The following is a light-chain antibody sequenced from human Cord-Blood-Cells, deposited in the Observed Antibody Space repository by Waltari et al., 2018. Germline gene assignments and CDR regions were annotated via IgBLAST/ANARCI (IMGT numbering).Light chain of an antibody. J-gene: IGLJ3*02. Sequence: QSALTQPASVSGSPAQSITIPCTGPSSDVGGYNYVSWDQQHPGKAPKLMIYDVSNRPSGVSNRFSGSNSGNTASLTISWLQAEDEAYYYCSSYTSSSTRVFGGGTKLTVL. V-gene: IGLV2-14*01. CDR3: SSYTSSSTRV. CDR1: SSDVGGYNY. CDR2: DVS.